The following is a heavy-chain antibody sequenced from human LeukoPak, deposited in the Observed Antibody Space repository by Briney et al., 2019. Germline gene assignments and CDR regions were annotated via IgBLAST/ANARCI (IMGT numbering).Heavy chain of an antibody. Sequence: ASVKVSCKASGYTFTSYAMNWVRQAPGQGLEWMGWINTNTGNPTYAQGFTGRFVFSLDTSVSTAYLQISSLKAEDTAVYYCARDAVEWLRFDYYYYMDVWGKGTTVTVSS. J-gene: IGHJ6*03. D-gene: IGHD5-12*01. CDR2: INTNTGNP. V-gene: IGHV7-4-1*02. CDR1: GYTFTSYA. CDR3: ARDAVEWLRFDYYYYMDV.